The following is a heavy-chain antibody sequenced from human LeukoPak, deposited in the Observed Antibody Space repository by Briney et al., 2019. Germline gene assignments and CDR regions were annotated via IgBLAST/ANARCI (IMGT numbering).Heavy chain of an antibody. J-gene: IGHJ6*03. CDR2: IYYSGST. CDR1: GGSISSYY. V-gene: IGHV4-59*01. CDR3: ARVKGYYGSGSYYYYYYMDV. D-gene: IGHD3-10*01. Sequence: SETLSLTCTVSGGSISSYYWSWIRQPPGKGLEWIGYIYYSGSTNYYPSLKSRVTISVDTSRNQFSLKLSSVTGADTAVYYCARVKGYYGSGSYYYYYYMDVWGKGTTVAVSS.